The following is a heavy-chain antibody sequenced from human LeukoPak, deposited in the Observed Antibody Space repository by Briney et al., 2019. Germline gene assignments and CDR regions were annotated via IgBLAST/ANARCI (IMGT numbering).Heavy chain of an antibody. J-gene: IGHJ4*02. CDR2: ISTSTSYI. CDR1: GFTFSSYS. Sequence: GGFLRLSCAASGFTFSSYSMNWVRQAPGKGLEWVSSISTSTSYIYYADSVKGRFTISRDNAKNSLYLQMNSLRAEDTAVYYCARGMLRGVMDYWGQGTLVTVSS. V-gene: IGHV3-21*01. D-gene: IGHD3-10*01. CDR3: ARGMLRGVMDY.